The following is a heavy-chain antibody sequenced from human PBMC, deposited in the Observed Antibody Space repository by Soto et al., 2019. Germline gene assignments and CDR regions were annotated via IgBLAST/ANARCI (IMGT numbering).Heavy chain of an antibody. J-gene: IGHJ4*02. CDR2: INPNSGGT. D-gene: IGHD3-22*01. V-gene: IGHV1-2*02. CDR1: GYTFTGYY. Sequence: QVQLVQSGAEVKKPGASVKVSCKASGYTFTGYYMHWVRQAPGQGLEWMGWINPNSGGTNYAQKFKGGGTRTRDTSISTAYMELSRLRSDDTAVYYCARASHSGWNYFDYWGQVTLVTVSS. CDR3: ARASHSGWNYFDY.